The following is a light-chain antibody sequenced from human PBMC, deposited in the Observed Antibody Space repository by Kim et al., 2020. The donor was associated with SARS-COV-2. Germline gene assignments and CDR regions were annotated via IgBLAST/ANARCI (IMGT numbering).Light chain of an antibody. CDR2: DAS. V-gene: IGKV1-33*01. Sequence: SVGDRVTITCQASQDITNYLNWYQQKPGKAPKLLIYDASNLETGVPSRFSGSGSGTDFTFTINSLQPEDFATYYCQHYDNLPSITFGQGTRLEIK. J-gene: IGKJ5*01. CDR3: QHYDNLPSIT. CDR1: QDITNY.